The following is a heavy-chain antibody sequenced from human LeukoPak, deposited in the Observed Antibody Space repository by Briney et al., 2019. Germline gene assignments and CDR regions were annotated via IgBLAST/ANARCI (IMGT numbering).Heavy chain of an antibody. CDR3: ARVPIPYSSGWEFDY. CDR1: GYTFTSYY. D-gene: IGHD6-19*01. Sequence: ASVTVSCTASGYTFTSYYMHWVRQAPGQGLEWMGIINPSGGSTSYAQKFQGRVTMTRDTSTSTVYMELSSLRSEDTAVYYCARVPIPYSSGWEFDYWGQGTLVTVSS. V-gene: IGHV1-46*01. CDR2: INPSGGST. J-gene: IGHJ4*02.